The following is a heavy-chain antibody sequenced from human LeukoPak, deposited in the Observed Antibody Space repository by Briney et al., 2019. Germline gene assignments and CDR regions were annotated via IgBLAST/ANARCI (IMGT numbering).Heavy chain of an antibody. D-gene: IGHD3-10*01. CDR1: GFTFSNFA. J-gene: IGHJ4*02. Sequence: GRSLRLSCAASGFTFSNFAMHWVRQAPGKGLEWVAAISYNGNNKYYADSVKGRVTISRDRSNNTLYLHMNSLRVEDTAIYYCARAPGSPRDYWGQGTLVTVSS. CDR3: ARAPGSPRDY. V-gene: IGHV3-30-3*01. CDR2: ISYNGNNK.